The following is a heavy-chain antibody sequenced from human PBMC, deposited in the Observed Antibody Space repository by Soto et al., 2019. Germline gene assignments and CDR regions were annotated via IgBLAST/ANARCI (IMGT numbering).Heavy chain of an antibody. CDR3: GRGRSFLDVDP. Sequence: QVQLVQSGAEVRKPGSSVKVSCKISGGTFTNYVISWLRQAPGQGREWMGGLIPIFGAANLAQKFQGRVTITAEESTSTLNIELSSLTSEDTAVYYCGRGRSFLDVDPWGQGTLVTVSS. J-gene: IGHJ5*02. CDR2: LIPIFGAA. D-gene: IGHD3-16*02. V-gene: IGHV1-69*01. CDR1: GGTFTNYV.